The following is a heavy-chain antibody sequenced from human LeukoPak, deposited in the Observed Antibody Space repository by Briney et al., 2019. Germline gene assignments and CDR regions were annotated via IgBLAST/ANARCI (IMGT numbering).Heavy chain of an antibody. CDR2: ISGSGGST. Sequence: GGSLRLSCAASGFTFSNYAMSWVRQAPGKGLEWVSGISGSGGSTYYADSVKGRFTISRDRSKNTLYLQMNSLRAEDTAVYYCAKDHGYDCSTTSCYTYWGQGTLVTVSS. V-gene: IGHV3-23*01. D-gene: IGHD2-2*02. J-gene: IGHJ4*02. CDR3: AKDHGYDCSTTSCYTY. CDR1: GFTFSNYA.